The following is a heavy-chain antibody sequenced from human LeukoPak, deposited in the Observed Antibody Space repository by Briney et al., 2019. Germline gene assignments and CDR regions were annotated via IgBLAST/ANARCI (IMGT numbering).Heavy chain of an antibody. CDR2: ISGSGGTT. V-gene: IGHV3-23*01. D-gene: IGHD5-24*01. CDR1: GFTFSSYA. Sequence: GGSLRLSCAASGFTFSSYAMSWVRQAPGKGLEWVSAISGSGGTTYYADSVKGRFTISRDNSKNMLYLQMNSLRAEDTAVYYWAKSTGVDRNGYNPAYFDYWGQEPWSPSPQ. CDR3: AKSTGVDRNGYNPAYFDY. J-gene: IGHJ4*01.